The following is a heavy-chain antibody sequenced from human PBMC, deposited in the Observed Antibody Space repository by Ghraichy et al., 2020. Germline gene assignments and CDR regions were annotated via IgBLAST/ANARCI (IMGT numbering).Heavy chain of an antibody. Sequence: SETLSLTCAVYGGSFSGYYWSWIRQPPGKGLEWIGEINHSGSTNYNPSLKSRVTISVDTSKNQFSLKLSSVTAADTAVYYCARGAPTVEVVPAANEFDYWGQGTLVTVSS. J-gene: IGHJ4*02. CDR1: GGSFSGYY. CDR2: INHSGST. D-gene: IGHD2-2*01. V-gene: IGHV4-34*01. CDR3: ARGAPTVEVVPAANEFDY.